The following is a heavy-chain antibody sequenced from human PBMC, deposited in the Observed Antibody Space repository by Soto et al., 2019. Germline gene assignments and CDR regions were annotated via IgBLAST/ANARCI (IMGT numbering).Heavy chain of an antibody. CDR3: TRDIGGRGAY. CDR1: GFTFSSYW. V-gene: IGHV3-74*01. CDR2: INEYGSVI. Sequence: PGGSLRLSCAASGFTFSSYWMHWVRQVPGKGLVWVSRINEYGSVINYADSVKGRLTIFRDNSKNTLYLEMNSLRAEDAAVYYCTRDIGGRGAYWGQGTLVTVSS. D-gene: IGHD3-16*01. J-gene: IGHJ4*02.